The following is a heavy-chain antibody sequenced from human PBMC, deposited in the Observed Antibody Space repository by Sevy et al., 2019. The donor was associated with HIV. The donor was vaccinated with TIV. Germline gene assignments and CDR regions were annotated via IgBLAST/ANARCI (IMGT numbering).Heavy chain of an antibody. J-gene: IGHJ4*02. Sequence: GGSLRLSCAASGFTFSNYWMSWVRQAPGKGLEWVANIKQDGSEKYYVDSVKGRFIISRDNTKNSLYLQMNSLRVEDXXXXXXXXXXXXPWYSDYWGQGTLVTVSS. CDR3: XXXXXXPWYSDY. CDR2: IKQDGSEK. CDR1: GFTFSNYW. V-gene: IGHV3-7*01.